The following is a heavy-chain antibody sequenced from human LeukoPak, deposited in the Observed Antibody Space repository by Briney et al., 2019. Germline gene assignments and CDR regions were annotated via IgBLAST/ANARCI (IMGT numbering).Heavy chain of an antibody. D-gene: IGHD4-17*01. V-gene: IGHV1-69*06. Sequence: ASVKVSCKASGGTFSSYAISWVRQAPGQGLEWMGGIIPIFGTANYAQKFQGRVTITADKSTSTAYMELSSLRSEDTAVYYCARDLGMATVTNDDYWGQGTLVTVSS. CDR1: GGTFSSYA. CDR2: IIPIFGTA. J-gene: IGHJ4*02. CDR3: ARDLGMATVTNDDY.